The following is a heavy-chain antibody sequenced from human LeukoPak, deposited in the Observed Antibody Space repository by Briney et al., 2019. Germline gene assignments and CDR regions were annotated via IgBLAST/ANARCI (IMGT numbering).Heavy chain of an antibody. D-gene: IGHD2-21*01. Sequence: SETLSLTCTVSGYSINSGYYWVWIRQPPGKGLEWIGSIYRSGSTNYNPSLKSRVTISVDTSKNQFSLKVSSVTAADTAVYYCARGDCSGSICYSPMDVWGTGATVTVSS. CDR1: GYSINSGYY. CDR3: ARGDCSGSICYSPMDV. CDR2: IYRSGST. V-gene: IGHV4-38-2*02. J-gene: IGHJ6*03.